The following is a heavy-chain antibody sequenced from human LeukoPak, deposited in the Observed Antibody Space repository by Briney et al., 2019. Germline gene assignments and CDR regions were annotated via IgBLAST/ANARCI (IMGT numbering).Heavy chain of an antibody. CDR3: AHRQVLGDGDGYNYWY. CDR2: IYWDDDK. CDR1: GFSLSTSGVG. D-gene: IGHD5-24*01. V-gene: IGHV2-5*02. Sequence: SGPTLVKPTQTLTLTCTFSGFSLSTSGVGVGWIRQPPGKALEWLALIYWDDDKRYSPSLKSRLTITKDTSKNQVVLTMTNMDPVDTATYYCAHRQVLGDGDGYNYWYWGQGTLVTVSS. J-gene: IGHJ4*02.